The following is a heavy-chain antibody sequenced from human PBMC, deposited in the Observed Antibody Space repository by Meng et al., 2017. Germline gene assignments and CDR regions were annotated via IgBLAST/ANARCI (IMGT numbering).Heavy chain of an antibody. CDR1: GFTFSNAW. J-gene: IGHJ4*01. Sequence: EVQLVEAGGGFVKPVGSLSLSCAASGFTFSNAWMTWVRQAPGKGLEWIGRMKSNVDGGTVDYAAAVKGRFFISRDDSENTFYLQMNSLKTEDTAVYYCSGHVDYWGHGTLVTVSS. CDR2: MKSNVDGGTV. CDR3: SGHVDY. V-gene: IGHV3-15*01.